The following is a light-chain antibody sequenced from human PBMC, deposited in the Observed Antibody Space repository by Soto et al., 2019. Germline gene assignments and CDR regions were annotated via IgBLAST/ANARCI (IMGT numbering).Light chain of an antibody. Sequence: QAVVTQPPSASGTPGQRVTISCSGSSSNIGRDYVYWYQQVPGTAPKLLIYTNNQRPAGVPDRFCGFKSGTSASLAISGLRCEGEADYYCAAWDDRLSGVVFGGGSKVTVL. CDR3: AAWDDRLSGVV. CDR1: SSNIGRDY. CDR2: TNN. J-gene: IGLJ3*02. V-gene: IGLV1-47*02.